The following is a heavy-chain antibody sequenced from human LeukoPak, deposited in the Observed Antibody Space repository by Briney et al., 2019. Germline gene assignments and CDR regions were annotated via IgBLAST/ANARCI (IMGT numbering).Heavy chain of an antibody. CDR2: INSDGSST. J-gene: IGHJ4*02. D-gene: IGHD2-2*02. V-gene: IGHV3-74*01. CDR3: AKDPAAIPTQFDY. CDR1: GFTFSSYW. Sequence: PGGSLRLSCAASGFTFSSYWMHWVRQAPGKGLVWVSRINSDGSSTSYADSVKGRFTISRDNSKNTLYLQMNSLRAEDTAVYYCAKDPAAIPTQFDYWGQGTLVTASS.